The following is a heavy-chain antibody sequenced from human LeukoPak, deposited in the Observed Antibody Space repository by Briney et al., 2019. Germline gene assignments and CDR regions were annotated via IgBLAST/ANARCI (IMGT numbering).Heavy chain of an antibody. J-gene: IGHJ4*02. CDR1: GFTFDDYA. D-gene: IGHD5-12*01. V-gene: IGHV3-9*01. CDR2: ISWNSGSI. Sequence: GGSLRLSCAASGFTFDDYAMHWVRQAQGKGLEWVSGISWNSGSIGYADSVKGRFTISRDNAKNSLYLQMNSLRAEDTALYYCAKGIVATIWGQGTLVTVSS. CDR3: AKGIVATI.